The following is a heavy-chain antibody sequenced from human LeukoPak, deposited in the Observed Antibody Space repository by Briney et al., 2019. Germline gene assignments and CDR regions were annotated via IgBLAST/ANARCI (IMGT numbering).Heavy chain of an antibody. CDR3: ARGPYSYDSSGAFDI. V-gene: IGHV4-61*02. Sequence: PSQTLSLTCTVSGDSISSGDYYWSWIRQPAGKGLEWIGRISSSGSTNYNPSLKSRVTISVDTSKKQFSLKLSSVTAADTAVYFYARGPYSYDSSGAFDIWGQGTMVTVSS. CDR2: ISSSGST. CDR1: GDSISSGDYY. D-gene: IGHD3-22*01. J-gene: IGHJ3*02.